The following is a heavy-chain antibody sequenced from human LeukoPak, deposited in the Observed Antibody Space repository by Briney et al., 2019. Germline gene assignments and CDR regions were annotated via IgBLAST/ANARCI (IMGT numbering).Heavy chain of an antibody. CDR1: AYTFTGYY. D-gene: IGHD5-18*01. Sequence: ASVKVSCKASAYTFTGYYMHWVRQAPGQGLEWMGWINPNSGVTNYAQKFQGRVTMTRDTPTSTAYMDLSRLRSDDTAVYYCAGDTAMDSYYFDYWGQGTPVTVSS. CDR3: AGDTAMDSYYFDY. CDR2: INPNSGVT. J-gene: IGHJ4*02. V-gene: IGHV1-2*02.